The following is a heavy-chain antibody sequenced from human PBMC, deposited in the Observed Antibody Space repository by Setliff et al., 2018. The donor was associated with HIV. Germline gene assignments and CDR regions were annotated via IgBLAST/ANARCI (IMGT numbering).Heavy chain of an antibody. CDR1: GFTFNNYG. CDR3: VRDLMPTVSGEISLDAFGV. J-gene: IGHJ3*01. Sequence: GGSLRLSCVGSGFTFNNYGMHWVRQAPGKGLEWVAVIWYDGSDGFYADSVQGRFTLSRDNSRNTVYLQMNDLRAEDTALYYCVRDLMPTVSGEISLDAFGVWGQGTMVTVSS. V-gene: IGHV3-33*01. D-gene: IGHD4-4*01. CDR2: IWYDGSDG.